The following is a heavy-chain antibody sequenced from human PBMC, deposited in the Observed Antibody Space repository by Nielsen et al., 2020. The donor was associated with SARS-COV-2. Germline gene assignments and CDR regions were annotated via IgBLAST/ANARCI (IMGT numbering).Heavy chain of an antibody. CDR1: GGSISSGGYY. CDR2: IYYSGST. D-gene: IGHD1-26*01. CDR3: ARSAAGATIPDY. Sequence: SETLSLTCTVSGGSISSGGYYWSWIRQHPGKGLEWIGYIYYSGSTYYNPSLKSRVTISVDTSKNQFSLKLSSVTAADTAVYYCARSAAGATIPDYWGQGTLVSLL. V-gene: IGHV4-30-4*08. J-gene: IGHJ4*02.